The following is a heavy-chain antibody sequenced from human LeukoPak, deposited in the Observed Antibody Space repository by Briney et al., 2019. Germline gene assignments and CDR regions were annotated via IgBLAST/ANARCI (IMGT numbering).Heavy chain of an antibody. J-gene: IGHJ4*02. CDR1: GFTFSSYA. CDR3: AKDRRDCGGASCFSTPFDY. CDR2: ISGNDGSS. D-gene: IGHD2-15*01. Sequence: GESLRLSCAASGFTFSSYAMSWVRQAPGKGLEWVSGISGNDGSSICADSVKGRFTISRDNSKNTLYLQMNSLRAEDTALYYCAKDRRDCGGASCFSTPFDYWGQGTLVTVSS. V-gene: IGHV3-23*01.